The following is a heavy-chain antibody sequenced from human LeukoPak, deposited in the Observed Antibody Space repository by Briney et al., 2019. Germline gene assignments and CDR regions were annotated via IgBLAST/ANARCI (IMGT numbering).Heavy chain of an antibody. CDR1: GFTFSSYS. CDR3: ARTISGSYFFDY. V-gene: IGHV3-21*01. J-gene: IGHJ4*02. Sequence: GGSLRLSCAASGFTFSSYSMNWVRQAPGKGLEWVSSISSSSSYIYYADSVKGRFTISRDNAKNSLYLQMNSLRAEDTAVYYCARTISGSYFFDYWGQGTLVTVSS. CDR2: ISSSSSYI. D-gene: IGHD1-26*01.